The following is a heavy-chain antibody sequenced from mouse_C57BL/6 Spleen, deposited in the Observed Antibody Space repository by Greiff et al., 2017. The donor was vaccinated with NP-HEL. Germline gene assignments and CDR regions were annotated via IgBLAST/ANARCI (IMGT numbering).Heavy chain of an antibody. V-gene: IGHV5-4*01. J-gene: IGHJ2*01. CDR1: GFTFSSYA. D-gene: IGHD1-1*01. Sequence: EVQGVESGGGLVKPGGSLKLSCAASGFTFSSYAMSWVRQTPEKRLEWVATISDGGSYTYYPDNVKGRFTISRDNAKNNLYLQMSHLKSEDTAMYYCARGGYGSSLYFDYWGQGTTLTVSS. CDR3: ARGGYGSSLYFDY. CDR2: ISDGGSYT.